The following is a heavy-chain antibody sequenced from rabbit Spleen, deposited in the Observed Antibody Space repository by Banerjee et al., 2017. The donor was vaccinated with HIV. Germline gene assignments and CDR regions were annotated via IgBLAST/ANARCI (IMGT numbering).Heavy chain of an antibody. CDR3: ARELTGVIGRNFGW. CDR2: IDPVFGIT. V-gene: IGHV1S7*01. Sequence: QELVESGGGLVQPGESLKLSCKASGIDFSNYGIAWVRQAPGKGPEWIGYIDPVFGITYYANWVNGRVTISSHNAQNTLFLQLNSLTAADTATYFCARELTGVIGRNFGWWGQGTLVTVS. CDR1: GIDFSNYG. D-gene: IGHD1-1*01. J-gene: IGHJ4*01.